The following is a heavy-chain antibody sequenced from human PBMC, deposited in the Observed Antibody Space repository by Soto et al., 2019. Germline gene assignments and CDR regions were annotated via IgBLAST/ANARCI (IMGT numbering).Heavy chain of an antibody. Sequence: QVQLVQSGAEVKKPGSSVKVSCKASGGSVSNYTLSWVRQAPGQGLQWMGRIIPILGRANYAENFQGRLTIIADKSTSTAYMELISIRSEDTAVYFCAGDSAYSNYAIDFWGQGTLVIVSS. CDR2: IIPILGRA. V-gene: IGHV1-69*08. D-gene: IGHD4-4*01. J-gene: IGHJ4*02. CDR3: AGDSAYSNYAIDF. CDR1: GGSVSNYT.